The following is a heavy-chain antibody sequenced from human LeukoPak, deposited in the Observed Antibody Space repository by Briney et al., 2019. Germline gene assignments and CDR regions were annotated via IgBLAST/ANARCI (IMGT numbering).Heavy chain of an antibody. J-gene: IGHJ5*02. CDR3: ARGRKYYGSGSANWFVP. V-gene: IGHV1-2*02. Sequence: ASVKVSCKASGYTFSVDYMHWVRQAPGQGLEWVGWMNPNSGGTNYTQKFQGRVTMTRDMSSSTAYMELSGLRSDDTAVYFCARGRKYYGSGSANWFVPWGQGTLVTVSS. CDR1: GYTFSVDY. CDR2: MNPNSGGT. D-gene: IGHD3-10*01.